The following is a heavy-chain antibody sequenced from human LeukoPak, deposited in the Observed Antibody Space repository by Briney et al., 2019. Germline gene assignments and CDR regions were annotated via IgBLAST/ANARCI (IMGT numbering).Heavy chain of an antibody. D-gene: IGHD2-15*01. CDR3: AHGYCSGGSCSRPPDY. CDR2: KSYDGSNK. Sequence: GGSLRLSCAASGFTFSSYGMHWVRQAPGKGLEWVAVKSYDGSNKYYADSVKGRFTISRDNSKNTLYLQMNSLRAEDTAVYYCAHGYCSGGSCSRPPDYWGQGTLVTVSS. CDR1: GFTFSSYG. J-gene: IGHJ4*02. V-gene: IGHV3-30*03.